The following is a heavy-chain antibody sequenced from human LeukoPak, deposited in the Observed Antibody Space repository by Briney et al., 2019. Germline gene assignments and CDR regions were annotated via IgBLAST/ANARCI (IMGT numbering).Heavy chain of an antibody. Sequence: GGSLRLSCAASGFTVSSNYMSWVRQAPGKGLEWVSVIYSGGSTYYADSVKGRFTISRDNSKNTLYLQMNSLRAEDTAVYYCARDQKNYGSGSYYEYYYYMGVWGKGTTVTVFS. CDR2: IYSGGST. V-gene: IGHV3-66*02. CDR1: GFTVSSNY. D-gene: IGHD3-10*01. J-gene: IGHJ6*03. CDR3: ARDQKNYGSGSYYEYYYYMGV.